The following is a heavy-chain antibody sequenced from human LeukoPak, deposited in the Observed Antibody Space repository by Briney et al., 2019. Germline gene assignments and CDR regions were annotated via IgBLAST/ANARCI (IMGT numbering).Heavy chain of an antibody. V-gene: IGHV1-69*04. J-gene: IGHJ4*02. CDR2: IIPIFGIA. Sequence: SVKVSCKASGGTFSSYAISWVRQAPGQGLEWMGRIIPIFGIANYAQKFQGRATITADKSTSTAYMELSSLRSEDTAVYYCARAYGGNSGYYFDYWGQGTLVTVSS. CDR1: GGTFSSYA. D-gene: IGHD4-23*01. CDR3: ARAYGGNSGYYFDY.